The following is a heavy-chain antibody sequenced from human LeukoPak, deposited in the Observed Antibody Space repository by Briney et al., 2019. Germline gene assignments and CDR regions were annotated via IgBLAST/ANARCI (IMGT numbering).Heavy chain of an antibody. V-gene: IGHV4-34*01. CDR3: ARARIPGKLPRNTKNYFDY. CDR1: GGSFSGYY. CDR2: INHSGST. J-gene: IGHJ4*02. Sequence: KPSETLSLTCAVYGGSFSGYYWSWIRQPPGKGLEWIGEINHSGSTNYNPSLKSRVTISVDTSKNQFSLKLSSVTAADTAVYYCARARIPGKLPRNTKNYFDYWGQGTLVTVSS. D-gene: IGHD2-15*01.